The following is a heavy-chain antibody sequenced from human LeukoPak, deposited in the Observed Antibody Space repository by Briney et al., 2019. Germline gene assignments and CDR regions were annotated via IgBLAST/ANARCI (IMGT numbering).Heavy chain of an antibody. CDR1: GFTVRYKY. CDR2: IYIGGST. D-gene: IGHD5-24*01. J-gene: IGHJ4*02. Sequence: GGSLTLSRSVSGFTVRYKYMSWLRPAPGKGLEWVSAIYIGGSTYYADSVKDRFTISRDNSKSSVYRQMNSLRVEDTAVYYCARGDGYNFFDHWGQGTLVTVSS. CDR3: ARGDGYNFFDH. V-gene: IGHV3-66*01.